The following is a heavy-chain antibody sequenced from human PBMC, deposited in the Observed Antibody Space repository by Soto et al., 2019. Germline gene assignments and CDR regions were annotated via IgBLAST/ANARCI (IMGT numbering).Heavy chain of an antibody. V-gene: IGHV3-9*01. CDR3: AKDIYSTRYAMDV. D-gene: IGHD2-15*01. Sequence: QPGGSLRLSCAVSGFTFDHYAMHWVRQAPGRGLEWVSGITWNSGSIGYAGSVMGRFTISRDNAKNSLYLQMNNLRAEDTALYYCAKDIYSTRYAMDVWGQGTTVTVSS. CDR1: GFTFDHYA. CDR2: ITWNSGSI. J-gene: IGHJ6*02.